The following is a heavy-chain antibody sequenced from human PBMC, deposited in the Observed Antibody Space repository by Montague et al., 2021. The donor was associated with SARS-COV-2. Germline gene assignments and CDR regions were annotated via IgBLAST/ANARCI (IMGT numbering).Heavy chain of an antibody. Sequence: SETLSLTCTVSGGSISSFYWSWFRQPPGKGLEWIGYISDSGSTNYNPSLTSRVTMSVDTSKNQFSLKVNSVTAADTAVYYCARGGTIFGVVTFPFDYWGQGTLVTVSS. J-gene: IGHJ4*02. V-gene: IGHV4-59*08. CDR1: GGSISSFY. CDR3: ARGGTIFGVVTFPFDY. D-gene: IGHD3-3*01. CDR2: ISDSGST.